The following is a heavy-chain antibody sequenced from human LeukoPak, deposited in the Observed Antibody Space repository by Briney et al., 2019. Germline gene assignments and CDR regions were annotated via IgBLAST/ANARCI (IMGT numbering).Heavy chain of an antibody. CDR3: ARHPTYYDSSGYQGGLPNY. Sequence: SETLSLTCAVYGGSFIGCHWNWIRQPPGKGLEWIGDINHSGSTNYNPSLTSRVTISVDPSKNQFSLKLSSVTAADTAVYYCARHPTYYDSSGYQGGLPNYWGQGTLVTVSS. CDR2: INHSGST. V-gene: IGHV4-34*01. D-gene: IGHD3-22*01. J-gene: IGHJ4*02. CDR1: GGSFIGCH.